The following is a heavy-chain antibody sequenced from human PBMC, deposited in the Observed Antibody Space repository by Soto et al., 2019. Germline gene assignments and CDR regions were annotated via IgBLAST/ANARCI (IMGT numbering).Heavy chain of an antibody. V-gene: IGHV4-59*08. Sequence: SETLSLTCTVSGGSINNYYWSWIRQPPGKGLEWIGYIYYSGRTSYNPSLKSRVTISVDTSKNQFSLKLSSVTAADTAIYYCARLGAFYQSPDPWGQGTLVTVSS. CDR2: IYYSGRT. D-gene: IGHD3-3*02. J-gene: IGHJ5*02. CDR3: ARLGAFYQSPDP. CDR1: GGSINNYY.